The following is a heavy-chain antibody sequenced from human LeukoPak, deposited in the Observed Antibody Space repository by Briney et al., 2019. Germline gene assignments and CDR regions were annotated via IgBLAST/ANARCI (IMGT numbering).Heavy chain of an antibody. CDR1: GGSISSYY. Sequence: SETLSLTCTVSGGSISSYYWSWIRQPPGKGLEWIGYIYYSGSTNYNPSLKSRVTISVDTSKNQFSLKLGSVTAADTAVYYCARHSAYYYGSGSLNWFDPWGQGTLVTVSS. V-gene: IGHV4-59*08. CDR2: IYYSGST. J-gene: IGHJ5*02. CDR3: ARHSAYYYGSGSLNWFDP. D-gene: IGHD3-10*01.